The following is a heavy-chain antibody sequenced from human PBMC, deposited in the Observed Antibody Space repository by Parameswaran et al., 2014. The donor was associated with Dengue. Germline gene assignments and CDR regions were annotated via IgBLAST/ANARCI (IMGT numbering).Heavy chain of an antibody. Sequence: VRQMPGKGLEWMGIIYPGDSDTRYSPSFQGQVTISADKSISTAYLQWSSLKASDTAMYYCARVPDSSGYYYVPNPNFDYWGQGTLVTVSS. CDR2: IYPGDSDT. CDR3: ARVPDSSGYYYVPNPNFDY. J-gene: IGHJ4*02. V-gene: IGHV5-51*01. D-gene: IGHD3-22*01.